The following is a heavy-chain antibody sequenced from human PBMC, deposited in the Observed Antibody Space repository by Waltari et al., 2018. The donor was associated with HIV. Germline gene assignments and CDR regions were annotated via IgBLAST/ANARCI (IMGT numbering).Heavy chain of an antibody. CDR2: IYMCGST. D-gene: IGHD4-4*01. Sequence: EVQLVESGGGLVQPGGSLRLSCAASGFTVSSNDMSWVRQAPGKGLEWVSVIYMCGSTYYADSVKGRFTISRDNSKNTLYLQMNSLRAEDTAVYYCARGGTTVTTLSGYWGQGTLVTVSS. J-gene: IGHJ4*02. CDR1: GFTVSSND. V-gene: IGHV3-66*02. CDR3: ARGGTTVTTLSGY.